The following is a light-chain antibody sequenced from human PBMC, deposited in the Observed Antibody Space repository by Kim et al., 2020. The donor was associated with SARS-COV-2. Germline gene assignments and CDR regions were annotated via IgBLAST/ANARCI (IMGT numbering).Light chain of an antibody. CDR2: GAS. V-gene: IGKV3-20*01. Sequence: EIVLTQSPGTLSFSPGERATLSCRASQSVSGSKLVWYQQKPGQAPRLLIYGASSRATGIPDRFSGSGSGTDFTLTISRLEPEDVAVYYCQQYGSSPRTFGQGTKLEI. J-gene: IGKJ2*01. CDR3: QQYGSSPRT. CDR1: QSVSGSK.